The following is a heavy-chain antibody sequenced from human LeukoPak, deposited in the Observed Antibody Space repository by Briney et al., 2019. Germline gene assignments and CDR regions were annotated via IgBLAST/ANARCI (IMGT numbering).Heavy chain of an antibody. J-gene: IGHJ2*01. V-gene: IGHV4-61*08. CDR2: IHYSGST. Sequence: SETLSLTCNVSGGSISSGGYHWHWIRQHPGKGLEWIGYIHYSGSTNYNPSLKSRVTISVDASKNQFSLKLRSVTAADTAVYYCAREKTATITTRAWHFDPWGRGTLVTVSS. CDR1: GGSISSGGYH. D-gene: IGHD5-24*01. CDR3: AREKTATITTRAWHFDP.